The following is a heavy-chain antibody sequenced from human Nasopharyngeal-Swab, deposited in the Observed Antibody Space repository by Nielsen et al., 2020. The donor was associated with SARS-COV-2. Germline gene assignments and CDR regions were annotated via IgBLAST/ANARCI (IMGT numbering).Heavy chain of an antibody. CDR3: ASDLSGRDDF. J-gene: IGHJ4*02. CDR2: TDEYGTTI. CDR1: GFTFSNYW. V-gene: IGHV3-74*01. Sequence: GGSLRLSCVASGFTFSNYWMHWVRQAPGNGLVWVSRTDEYGTTINYADSVKGRFAISRDNAKNTLYLQMNSLRADDTAMYYCASDLSGRDDFWGQGTLVTVAS. D-gene: IGHD6-19*01.